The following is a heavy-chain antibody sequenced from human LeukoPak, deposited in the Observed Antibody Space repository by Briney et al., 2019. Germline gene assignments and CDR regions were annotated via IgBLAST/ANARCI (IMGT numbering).Heavy chain of an antibody. V-gene: IGHV3-53*04. CDR2: IYSGGST. D-gene: IGHD2-8*01. J-gene: IGHJ4*02. CDR3: ARDLSGVNPFDY. Sequence: PGGSLRLSCAVSGFTVSSNYMSWVRQPPGKGLEWVSVIYSGGSTYYADSVKGRFTISRRDSRDTLYLQMNSLRVEDTAVYYCARDLSGVNPFDYWGQGTLVTVSS. CDR1: GFTVSSNY.